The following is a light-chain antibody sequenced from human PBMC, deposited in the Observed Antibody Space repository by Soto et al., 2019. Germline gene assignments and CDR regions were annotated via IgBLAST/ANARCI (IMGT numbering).Light chain of an antibody. V-gene: IGKV3-11*01. J-gene: IGKJ4*01. CDR1: QSVSTY. CDR2: DAS. CDR3: QKHSEWVT. Sequence: EIVLTQSPATLSLSPGERGTLSCRASQSVSTYLAWYQQKPGQAPRLLIYDASNRATGIPARFSGSGSGTEFSLTISYIEPEDFAFYYCQKHSEWVTFGGGTNLDI.